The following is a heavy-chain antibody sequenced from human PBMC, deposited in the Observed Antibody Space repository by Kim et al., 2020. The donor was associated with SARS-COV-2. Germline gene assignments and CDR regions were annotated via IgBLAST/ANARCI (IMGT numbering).Heavy chain of an antibody. CDR1: GGSISSSNW. V-gene: IGHV4-4*02. D-gene: IGHD5-12*01. Sequence: SETLSLTCAVSGGSISSSNWWSWVRQPPGKGLEWIGEIYHSGSTNYNPSLKSRVTISVDKSKNQFSLKLSSVTAADTAVYYCARIRGRDGVATQAYGDYWGQGTLVTVSS. CDR3: ARIRGRDGVATQAYGDY. CDR2: IYHSGST. J-gene: IGHJ4*02.